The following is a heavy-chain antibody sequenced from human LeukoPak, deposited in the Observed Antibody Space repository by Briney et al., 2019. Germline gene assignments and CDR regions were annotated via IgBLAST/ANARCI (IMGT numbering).Heavy chain of an antibody. D-gene: IGHD6-13*01. J-gene: IGHJ4*02. CDR1: GFTFSSYS. Sequence: GGSLRLSCAASGFTFSSYSMNWVRQAPGKGLEWVSSISSSSSYIYYADSVKGRFTISRDNAKNSLYLQMNSLRAEDTAVYYCAREPTYTNTWYTTCDYWGQGTLVTVSS. CDR3: AREPTYTNTWYTTCDY. V-gene: IGHV3-21*01. CDR2: ISSSSSYI.